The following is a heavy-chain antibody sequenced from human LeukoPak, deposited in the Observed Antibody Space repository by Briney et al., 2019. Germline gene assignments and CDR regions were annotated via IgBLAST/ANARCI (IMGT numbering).Heavy chain of an antibody. J-gene: IGHJ6*02. D-gene: IGHD2-15*01. CDR1: GGSISSSSYY. V-gene: IGHV4-39*01. CDR2: IYYSGST. Sequence: PSETLSLTCTVSGGSISSSSYYWGWIRQPPGKGLEWIGSIYYSGSTYYNPSLKSRVTVSVDTSKNQFSLKLSSVTAADMAVYYCARRKEGYDIVYYYYGMDVWGQGTTVTVSS. CDR3: ARRKEGYDIVYYYYGMDV.